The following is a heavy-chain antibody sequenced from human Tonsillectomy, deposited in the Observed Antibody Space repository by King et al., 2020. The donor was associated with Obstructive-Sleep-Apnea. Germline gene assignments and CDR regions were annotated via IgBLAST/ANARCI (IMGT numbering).Heavy chain of an antibody. CDR1: GFSLTTSGVG. CDR3: AHHSYGRPTDY. D-gene: IGHD5-18*01. J-gene: IGHJ4*02. V-gene: IGHV2-5*02. Sequence: FTLQESGPTLVKPTQTLTLTCTFSGFSLTTSGVGVDWIRQPPGQALEWLALIYWDDDTRYSPSLKSRLTIIKDTSTNQVVLTMTNMDPVDTATYYCAHHSYGRPTDYWGQGTLVTVSS. CDR2: IYWDDDT.